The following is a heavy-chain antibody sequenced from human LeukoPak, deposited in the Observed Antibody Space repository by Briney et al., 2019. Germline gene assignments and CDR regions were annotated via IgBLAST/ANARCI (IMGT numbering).Heavy chain of an antibody. V-gene: IGHV3-74*01. J-gene: IGHJ2*01. CDR2: IKSDGRST. Sequence: GGSLRLSCAAFGFTFSTTWMHWVRQAPGKGLVWVSRIKSDGRSTTYADSVKGRFTISRDNAKNTLFLQMNSLRAEDTAVYYCARTPTATNYGDPDWYIDLGGRGTLVTVSS. CDR3: ARTPTATNYGDPDWYIDL. CDR1: GFTFSTTW. D-gene: IGHD4-17*01.